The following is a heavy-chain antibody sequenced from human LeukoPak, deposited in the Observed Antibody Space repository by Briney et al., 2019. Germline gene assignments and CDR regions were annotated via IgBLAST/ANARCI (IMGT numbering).Heavy chain of an antibody. CDR2: IYYSGST. D-gene: IGHD4-11*01. J-gene: IGHJ6*02. Sequence: SETLSLTCTVSGGSISSSSYYWGWIRQPPGKGLEWIGSIYYSGSTYYNPSLKSRVTISVDTSKNQFSLKLSSVTAADTAVYYCARDRVTTFHYYYGMDVWGQGTTVTVSS. CDR3: ARDRVTTFHYYYGMDV. CDR1: GGSISSSSYY. V-gene: IGHV4-39*07.